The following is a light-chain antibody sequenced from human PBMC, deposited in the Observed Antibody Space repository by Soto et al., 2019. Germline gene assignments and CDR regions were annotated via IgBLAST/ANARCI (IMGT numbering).Light chain of an antibody. Sequence: EIVMTQSPATLSVSPGERATLSCRASQSVSSNLAWYQQKPGQAPRLLIYGASPRATGIPARFSGSGSGTEVTLTISGLQSEDFAVYYCQQYNNWPRGTFGQGTKLEIK. CDR2: GAS. J-gene: IGKJ2*02. V-gene: IGKV3-15*01. CDR1: QSVSSN. CDR3: QQYNNWPRGT.